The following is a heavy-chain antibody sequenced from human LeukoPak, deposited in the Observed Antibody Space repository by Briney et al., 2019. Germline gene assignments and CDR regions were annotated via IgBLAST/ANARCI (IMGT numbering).Heavy chain of an antibody. CDR1: GGTFSSYA. CDR2: IIPIFGTA. J-gene: IGHJ6*03. CDR3: ARSPYYDSSGYSVGDYYYYMDV. Sequence: SVKVSCKASGGTFSSYAISWVRQAPGQGLEWMGGIIPIFGTANYAQKFQGRVTITTDESTSTAYMELSSLRSEDTAVYYCARSPYYDSSGYSVGDYYYYMDVWGKGTTVTVSS. V-gene: IGHV1-69*05. D-gene: IGHD3-22*01.